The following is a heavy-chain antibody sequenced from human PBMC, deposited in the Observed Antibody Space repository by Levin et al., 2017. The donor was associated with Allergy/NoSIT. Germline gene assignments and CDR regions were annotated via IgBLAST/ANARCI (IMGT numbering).Heavy chain of an antibody. J-gene: IGHJ2*01. Sequence: GESLKISCAASGFTFSSYWMSWVRQAPGKGLEWVANIKEDGSEKYYVDSVKGRFTISRDNAKNSLYLQMNSLRAEDTAVYYCNAGEGGHFDLWGRGTMVAVSS. CDR3: NAGEGGHFDL. V-gene: IGHV3-7*01. CDR1: GFTFSSYW. CDR2: IKEDGSEK. D-gene: IGHD2-21*01.